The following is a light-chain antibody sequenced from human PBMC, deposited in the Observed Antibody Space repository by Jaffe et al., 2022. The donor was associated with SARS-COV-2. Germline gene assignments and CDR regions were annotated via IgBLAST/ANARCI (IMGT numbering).Light chain of an antibody. J-gene: IGLJ3*02. Sequence: QSALTQPPSASGSPGQSVTISCTGTSSDVGAYNYVSWYQQHPGKAPKLMIYVVSKRPSGVPDRFSGSKSGNTASLTVSGLQAEDEADYYCSSYAGSNNWVFGGGTKLTVL. CDR2: VVS. CDR3: SSYAGSNNWV. V-gene: IGLV2-8*01. CDR1: SSDVGAYNY.